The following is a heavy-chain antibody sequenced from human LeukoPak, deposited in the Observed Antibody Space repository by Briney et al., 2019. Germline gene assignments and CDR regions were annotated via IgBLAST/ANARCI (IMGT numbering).Heavy chain of an antibody. CDR1: GFTVSNNF. CDR3: ARESSVSGWYIY. CDR2: IYVDGST. V-gene: IGHV3-53*04. D-gene: IGHD6-19*01. Sequence: SGGSLRLSCAASGFTVSNNFMGWVRQAPGTGLEWVSGIYVDGSTYYADSAKGRFTISRHNSENTLYLQMSSLRPEDTAVYYCARESSVSGWYIYWGQGTLVTVSS. J-gene: IGHJ4*02.